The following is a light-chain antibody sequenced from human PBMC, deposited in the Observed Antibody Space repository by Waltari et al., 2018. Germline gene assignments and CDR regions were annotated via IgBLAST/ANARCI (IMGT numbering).Light chain of an antibody. CDR2: AAS. V-gene: IGKV1-39*01. J-gene: IGKJ1*01. CDR3: QQSYSTPHT. Sequence: DIQMTQSPFSLYASVVDRVTITCRASHSISSYLYWYQQKPGKAPKLLIYAASSLQSGVPSRFSGSGSGTDFTLTISSLQPEDFATYYGQQSYSTPHTFGQGTKVEIK. CDR1: HSISSY.